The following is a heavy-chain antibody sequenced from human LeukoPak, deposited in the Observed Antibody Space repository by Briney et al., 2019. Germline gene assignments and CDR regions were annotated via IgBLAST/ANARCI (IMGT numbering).Heavy chain of an antibody. D-gene: IGHD1-26*01. J-gene: IGHJ4*02. CDR1: GFTFSSYS. CDR3: ARGGGSYLDY. CDR2: ISSSSSYI. V-gene: IGHV3-21*01. Sequence: GGSLRLSWAASGFTFSSYSMNCVRQAPGKGLEWVSSISSSSSYIYYADSVKGRFTISRDNAKNSLYLQMNSLRAEDTAVYYCARGGGSYLDYWGQGTLVTVSS.